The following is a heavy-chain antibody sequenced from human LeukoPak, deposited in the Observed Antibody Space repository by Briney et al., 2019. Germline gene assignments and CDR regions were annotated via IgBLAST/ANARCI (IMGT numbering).Heavy chain of an antibody. J-gene: IGHJ4*02. CDR2: INPNSGGT. Sequence: ASVKVSCKASGYTFTGYYMQWVRQAPGQGLEWMGWINPNSGGTNYAQKFQGRVTMTRDTSISTAYMELSRLRSDDTAVYYCARGGPDGGNRVVVAATYDYWGQGTLVTVSS. CDR3: ARGGPDGGNRVVVAATYDY. CDR1: GYTFTGYY. V-gene: IGHV1-2*02. D-gene: IGHD2-15*01.